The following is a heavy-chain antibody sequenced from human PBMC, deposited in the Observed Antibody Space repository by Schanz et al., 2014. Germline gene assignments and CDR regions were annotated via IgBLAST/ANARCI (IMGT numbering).Heavy chain of an antibody. J-gene: IGHJ4*02. CDR3: ARGRGYRIGQ. Sequence: EVRLVESGGGLVQSGGSLRLSCAASGFSFSDYSMSWVRQAPGKGLEWVSVINSAGTTYYADSVKGRFTFSRDSSKNTVYLQMDSLRADDTSVYYCARGRGYRIGQWGQGILVTVSS. CDR1: GFSFSDYS. D-gene: IGHD5-18*01. V-gene: IGHV3-66*01. CDR2: INSAGTT.